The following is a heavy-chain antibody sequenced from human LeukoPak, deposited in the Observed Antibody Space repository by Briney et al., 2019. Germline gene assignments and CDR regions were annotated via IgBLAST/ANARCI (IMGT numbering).Heavy chain of an antibody. J-gene: IGHJ4*02. CDR3: ARGLRPGGSGSYGDY. Sequence: ASVKVSSKASGYTFTSYDINWVRQATGLGLEWMGWMNPNSGNTGYAQKFQGRVTMTRNTSISTAYMELSSLRSEDTAVYYCARGLRPGGSGSYGDYWGQGTLVTVSS. CDR2: MNPNSGNT. CDR1: GYTFTSYD. V-gene: IGHV1-8*01. D-gene: IGHD3-10*01.